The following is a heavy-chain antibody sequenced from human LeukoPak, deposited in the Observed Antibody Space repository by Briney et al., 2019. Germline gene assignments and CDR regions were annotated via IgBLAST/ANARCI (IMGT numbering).Heavy chain of an antibody. V-gene: IGHV7-4-1*02. CDR1: GYTFTSYA. J-gene: IGHJ4*02. CDR3: ARGGYDSSGYYQNDY. CDR2: INTNTGNP. D-gene: IGHD3-22*01. Sequence: ASVKVSCKASGYTFTSYAMNWVRQAPGQGLDWMGWINTNTGNPTYAQGFTGRFVFSLDTSVSTAYLQISSLKAEDTAVYYCARGGYDSSGYYQNDYWAREPWSPSPQ.